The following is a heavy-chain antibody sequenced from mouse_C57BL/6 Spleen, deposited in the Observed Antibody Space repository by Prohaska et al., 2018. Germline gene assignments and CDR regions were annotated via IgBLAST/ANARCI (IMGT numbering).Heavy chain of an antibody. Sequence: AMSWVRQTPEKRLEWVATISDGGSYTYYPDNVKGRFTISRDNAKNNLYLQMSHLKSEDTAMYYCARAPITTAYWYFDVWGTGTTVTVSS. CDR3: ARAPITTAYWYFDV. J-gene: IGHJ1*03. CDR1: A. V-gene: IGHV5-4*01. CDR2: ISDGGSYT. D-gene: IGHD1-2*01.